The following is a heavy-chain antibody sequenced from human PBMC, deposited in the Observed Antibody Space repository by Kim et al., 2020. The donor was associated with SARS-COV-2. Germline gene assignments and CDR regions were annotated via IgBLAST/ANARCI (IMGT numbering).Heavy chain of an antibody. Sequence: SETLSLTCTVSGGSISSSSYYWGWIRQPPGKGLEWIGSIYYSGSTYYNPSLKSRVTISVDTSKNQFSLKMSSVTAADTAVYYCARAPGAGTDDAFDIWGQGTMVTVSS. D-gene: IGHD1-1*01. CDR2: IYYSGST. CDR1: GGSISSSSYY. J-gene: IGHJ3*02. CDR3: ARAPGAGTDDAFDI. V-gene: IGHV4-39*01.